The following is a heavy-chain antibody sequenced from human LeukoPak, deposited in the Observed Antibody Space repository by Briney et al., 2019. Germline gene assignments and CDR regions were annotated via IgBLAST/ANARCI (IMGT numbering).Heavy chain of an antibody. CDR1: GGSVSSGSYY. D-gene: IGHD3-10*01. CDR3: ARGGYYYGSGSYYHY. J-gene: IGHJ4*02. Sequence: SETLSLTCTASGGSVSSGSYYWSWIRQPPGKGLEWIGYIYYSGSTNYNPSLKSRVTISVDASKNQFSLKLSSVTAADTAVYYCARGGYYYGSGSYYHYWGQGTLVTVSS. CDR2: IYYSGST. V-gene: IGHV4-61*01.